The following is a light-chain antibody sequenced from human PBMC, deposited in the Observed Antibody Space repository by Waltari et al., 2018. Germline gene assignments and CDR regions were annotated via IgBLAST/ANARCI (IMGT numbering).Light chain of an antibody. CDR1: QGISSY. V-gene: IGKV1-9*01. Sequence: DIQLTQSPSFLSASVGDRVTITCRASQGISSYLAWYQQKPGKAPKLLIYTASTLQSGVPSRFSGSGSGTEFTLTISSLQPEDFATYNCQQLKSYPLTFGGGTNVEIK. J-gene: IGKJ4*01. CDR2: TAS. CDR3: QQLKSYPLT.